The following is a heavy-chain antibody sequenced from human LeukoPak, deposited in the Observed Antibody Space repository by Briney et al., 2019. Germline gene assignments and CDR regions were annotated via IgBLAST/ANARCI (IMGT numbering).Heavy chain of an antibody. CDR2: ISAYNGNT. CDR1: GYTFTSYG. Sequence: GASVKVSCKASGYTFTSYGISWVRQAPGQGLEWMGWISAYNGNTNYAQKLQGRDTMTTDTSTSTAYMELRSLRSDDTAVYYCARVYSSSWYFAFDIWGQGTMVTVSS. D-gene: IGHD6-13*01. V-gene: IGHV1-18*04. CDR3: ARVYSSSWYFAFDI. J-gene: IGHJ3*02.